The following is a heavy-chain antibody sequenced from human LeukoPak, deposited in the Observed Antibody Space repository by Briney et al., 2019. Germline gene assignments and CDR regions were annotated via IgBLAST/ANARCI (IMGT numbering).Heavy chain of an antibody. Sequence: GGSLRLPCVASGFTFTSYGMAWVRQAPGKRLEWVSGISGSGDATYYADSVKGRFTISRDNSKNTLYLQMNSLRVEEMAVYYCAKLRGPSSSSENNWFDPWGQGTLVTVSS. J-gene: IGHJ5*02. V-gene: IGHV3-23*01. D-gene: IGHD6-6*01. CDR1: GFTFTSYG. CDR3: AKLRGPSSSSENNWFDP. CDR2: ISGSGDAT.